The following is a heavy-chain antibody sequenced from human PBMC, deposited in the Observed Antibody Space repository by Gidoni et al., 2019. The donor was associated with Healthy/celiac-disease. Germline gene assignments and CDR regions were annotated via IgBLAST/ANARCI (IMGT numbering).Heavy chain of an antibody. CDR3: TSRRDIVTGYDY. CDR1: GFPFRCPV. Sequence: VPPVGSGGGLVPPGGSPTLSCAASGFPFRCPVMHWVRQASGKGLGWVGRMRSKANSYATENAASVKGRCTISRDDSKNTAYLQMNSLRTEDTAVYYCTSRRDIVTGYDYWGQGTLVTVSS. V-gene: IGHV3-73*01. J-gene: IGHJ4*02. CDR2: MRSKANSYAT. D-gene: IGHD3-9*01.